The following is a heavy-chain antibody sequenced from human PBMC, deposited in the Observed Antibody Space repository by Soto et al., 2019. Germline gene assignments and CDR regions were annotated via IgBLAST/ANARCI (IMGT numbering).Heavy chain of an antibody. J-gene: IGHJ3*02. CDR2: ISAYNGNT. CDR1: GYTFTSYG. D-gene: IGHD4-17*01. Sequence: QVQLVQSGAEVKKPGASVKVSCKASGYTFTSYGISWVRQAPGQGLEWMGWISAYNGNTNYAQKLQGRVTMTTDTSPSTADMELRSLRSDDTAVYYCARDEHGDYTGSDAFDIWGQGTMVTVSS. V-gene: IGHV1-18*01. CDR3: ARDEHGDYTGSDAFDI.